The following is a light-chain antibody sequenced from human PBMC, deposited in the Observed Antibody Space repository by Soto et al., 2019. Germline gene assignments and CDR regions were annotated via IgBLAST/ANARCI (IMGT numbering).Light chain of an antibody. CDR2: CAS. J-gene: IGKJ1*01. V-gene: IGKV3-20*01. CDR1: ESVSNDH. Sequence: EIVLTQSPGTLSLSPGERATLSCRASESVSNDHLAWYQRKPGQAPRLLIYCASYRATDIPYRFNGSGSVTDFTLTIARLDAEDFAVYICQQYGSTPPTFGLGNKVEI. CDR3: QQYGSTPPT.